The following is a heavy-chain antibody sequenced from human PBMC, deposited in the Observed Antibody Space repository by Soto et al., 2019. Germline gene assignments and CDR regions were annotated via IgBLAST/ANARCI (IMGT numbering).Heavy chain of an antibody. CDR2: FDPEDGET. J-gene: IGHJ4*02. CDR3: ARDKVGAIDY. D-gene: IGHD1-26*01. CDR1: GYTLTELS. Sequence: ASVKVSCKVSGYTLTELSMHWVRQAPGKGLEWMGGFDPEDGETIYAQKFQGRVTMTRNTSISTAYMELSSLRSEDTAVYYCARDKVGAIDYWGQGTLVTVSS. V-gene: IGHV1-24*01.